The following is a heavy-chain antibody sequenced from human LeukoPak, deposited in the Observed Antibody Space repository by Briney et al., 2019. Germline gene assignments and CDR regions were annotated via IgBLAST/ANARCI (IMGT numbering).Heavy chain of an antibody. Sequence: VASVKVSCKASGYTFTGYYMHWVRQAPGQGLEWMGWINPNSGDTNYAQKFRGRVTMTRDTSISTAYMELSRLRSDDTAVYYCARSRYSSGEYYGMDVWGQGTTVTVSS. V-gene: IGHV1-2*02. D-gene: IGHD6-19*01. CDR3: ARSRYSSGEYYGMDV. CDR1: GYTFTGYY. J-gene: IGHJ6*02. CDR2: INPNSGDT.